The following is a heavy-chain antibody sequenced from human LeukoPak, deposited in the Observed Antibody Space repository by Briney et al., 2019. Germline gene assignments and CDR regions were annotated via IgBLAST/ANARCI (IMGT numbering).Heavy chain of an antibody. D-gene: IGHD3-22*01. Sequence: SETLSLTCTVSGGSISSGGYYWRWIRQHPGKGLEWIGYIYYSGSTYYNPSLESRVTISVDTSKNQFSLKLSSVTAADTAVYYCASSSGYYYFDYWGQGTLVTVSS. V-gene: IGHV4-31*03. J-gene: IGHJ4*02. CDR1: GGSISSGGYY. CDR2: IYYSGST. CDR3: ASSSGYYYFDY.